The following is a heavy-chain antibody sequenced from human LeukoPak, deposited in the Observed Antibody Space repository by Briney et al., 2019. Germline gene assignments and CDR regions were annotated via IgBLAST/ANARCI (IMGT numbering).Heavy chain of an antibody. J-gene: IGHJ5*02. CDR2: INPNSGGT. CDR1: GYTFTGYY. Sequence: ASVKVSCKASGYTFTGYYMHWVQQAPGQGLEWMGWINPNSGGTNYAQKFQGRVTMTRDTSISTAYMELSRLRSDDTAVYYCARAVAAAAGTGKNWFDPWGQGTLVTVSS. D-gene: IGHD6-13*01. V-gene: IGHV1-2*02. CDR3: ARAVAAAAGTGKNWFDP.